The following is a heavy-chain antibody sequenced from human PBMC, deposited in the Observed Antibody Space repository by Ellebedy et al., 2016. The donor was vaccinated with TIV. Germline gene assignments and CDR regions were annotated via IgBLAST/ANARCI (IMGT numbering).Heavy chain of an antibody. D-gene: IGHD3-10*01. CDR1: GYTFTSYA. Sequence: AASVKVSCKASGYTFTSYAMHWVRQAPGQRLEWMGWINAGNGNTKYSQKFQGRVTITRDTSASTVYMELRSLRSEDTAVYYCARDLSMRRITMVRGVIGYWGQGTLVTVSS. V-gene: IGHV1-3*01. CDR2: INAGNGNT. J-gene: IGHJ4*02. CDR3: ARDLSMRRITMVRGVIGY.